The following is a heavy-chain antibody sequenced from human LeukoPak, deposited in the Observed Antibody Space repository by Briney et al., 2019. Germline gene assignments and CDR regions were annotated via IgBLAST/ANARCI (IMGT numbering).Heavy chain of an antibody. V-gene: IGHV4-34*01. Sequence: SETLSLTCAVYGGSFSGYYWSWIRQPPGKGLEWIGEINHSGSTNYNPSLKSRVTISVDTSKNQFSLKLSSVTAADTAVYYCAREDTIFGVTNWGQGTLVTVSS. CDR2: INHSGST. CDR3: AREDTIFGVTN. D-gene: IGHD3-3*01. CDR1: GGSFSGYY. J-gene: IGHJ4*02.